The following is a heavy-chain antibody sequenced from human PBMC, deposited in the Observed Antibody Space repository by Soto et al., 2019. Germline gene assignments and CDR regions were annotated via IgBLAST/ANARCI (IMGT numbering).Heavy chain of an antibody. J-gene: IGHJ6*02. D-gene: IGHD3-22*01. CDR2: IIPIFGTA. CDR3: ARDYYDSSGYYFGQYGMDV. Sequence: GASVEVSCKASGGTFSSYAISWVRQAPGQGLEWMGGIIPIFGTANYAQKFQGRVTITADESTSTAYMELSSLRSEDTAVYYCARDYYDSSGYYFGQYGMDVWGQGTTVTVSS. CDR1: GGTFSSYA. V-gene: IGHV1-69*13.